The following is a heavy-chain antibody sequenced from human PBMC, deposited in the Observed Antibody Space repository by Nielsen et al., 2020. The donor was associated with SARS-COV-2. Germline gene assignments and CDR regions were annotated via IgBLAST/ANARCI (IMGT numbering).Heavy chain of an antibody. V-gene: IGHV3-30*18. CDR1: GFTFSNYA. J-gene: IGHJ4*02. Sequence: GGSLRLSCAASGFTFSNYAMSWVRQAPGKGLEWVAVISYDGSNKYYADSVKGRFTISRDNSKNTLYLQMNSLRAEDTAVYYCAKDGAVAGGYYWGQGTLVTVSS. CDR2: ISYDGSNK. CDR3: AKDGAVAGGYY. D-gene: IGHD6-19*01.